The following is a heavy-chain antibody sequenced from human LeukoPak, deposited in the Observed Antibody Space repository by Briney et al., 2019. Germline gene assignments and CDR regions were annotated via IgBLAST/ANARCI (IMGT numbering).Heavy chain of an antibody. CDR3: ARGKYSGSHEALGY. CDR2: ISGYNGNT. CDR1: GYTFINYG. V-gene: IGHV1-18*01. J-gene: IGHJ4*02. Sequence: RASVKVSCKTSGYTFINYGINWVRQAPGQGLEWVGWISGYNGNTNCAQKLQDRVTMTTDTSTSTAYMELRSLRYDDTAVYYCARGKYSGSHEALGYWGQGTLVTVSS. D-gene: IGHD1-26*01.